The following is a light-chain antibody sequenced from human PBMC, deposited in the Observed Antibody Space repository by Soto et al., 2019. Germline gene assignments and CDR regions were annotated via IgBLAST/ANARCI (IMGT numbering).Light chain of an antibody. V-gene: IGKV3D-20*01. CDR2: DAC. CDR3: QHYGSSPWT. CDR1: QSVGSTY. J-gene: IGKJ1*01. Sequence: EIVWTQSPGTLALSPGERASLSCGASQSVGSTYVAWYQEKPGLAPRLPIYDACSRATAIPDRFSGSGSGTDFTLTISRLEPEDFAVYYCQHYGSSPWTFGQGTKVEL.